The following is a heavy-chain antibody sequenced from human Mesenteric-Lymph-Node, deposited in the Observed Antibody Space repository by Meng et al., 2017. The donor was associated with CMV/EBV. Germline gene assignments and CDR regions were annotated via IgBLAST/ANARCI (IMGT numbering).Heavy chain of an antibody. CDR2: INPNSGGT. Sequence: ASVQVSCKASGYTFTGYYMHWVRQAPGQGLEWMGWINPNSGGTNYAQKFQGRVTMTRDTSISTAYMELSRLRSDDTAVYYCNVVVVPAAIKVHFDYWGQGTLVTVSS. J-gene: IGHJ4*02. V-gene: IGHV1-2*02. CDR1: GYTFTGYY. D-gene: IGHD2-2*02. CDR3: NVVVVPAAIKVHFDY.